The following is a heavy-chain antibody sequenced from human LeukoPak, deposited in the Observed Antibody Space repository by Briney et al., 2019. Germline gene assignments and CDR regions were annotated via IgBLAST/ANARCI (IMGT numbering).Heavy chain of an antibody. CDR3: ARGRGMVTGTQPLDY. V-gene: IGHV4-4*07. CDR2: IHTSGST. CDR1: GGSISSYY. D-gene: IGHD2-21*02. J-gene: IGHJ4*02. Sequence: PSEALSLTCTVSGGSISSYYWSWIRQPAGKGLEWIGRIHTSGSTIHNPSLKSRVTMSVDTSRNQFSLKLSSVTAADTAVYYCARGRGMVTGTQPLDYWGQGTLVTVSS.